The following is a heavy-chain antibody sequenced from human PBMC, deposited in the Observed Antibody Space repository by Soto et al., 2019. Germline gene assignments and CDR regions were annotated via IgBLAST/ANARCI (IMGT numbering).Heavy chain of an antibody. CDR2: IIPIFGTA. CDR1: GGTFSSYA. V-gene: IGHV1-69*01. Sequence: QVQLVQSGAEVKKPGSSVKVSCKASGGTFSSYAISWVRQAPGQGLEWMGGIIPIFGTANYAQKFQGRVTITADESTSTAYMELSSLRSEDTAVYYCARGCSSTSCYPTNDYYYGMDVCGQGTTVTVSS. D-gene: IGHD2-2*01. CDR3: ARGCSSTSCYPTNDYYYGMDV. J-gene: IGHJ6*02.